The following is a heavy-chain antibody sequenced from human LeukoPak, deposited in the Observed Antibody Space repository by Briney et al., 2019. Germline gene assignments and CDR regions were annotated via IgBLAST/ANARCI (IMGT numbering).Heavy chain of an antibody. D-gene: IGHD3-22*01. Sequence: PSETLSLTCTVSGASIHDDHFTWIRQPPGKGLEWIGYIYYSGSTNYNPSLKSRVTISVDTSKNQFSLKLSSVTAADTAVYYCARAPGDSSGYYSFDYWGQGTLVTVSS. CDR2: IYYSGST. V-gene: IGHV4-59*01. CDR1: GASIHDDH. J-gene: IGHJ4*02. CDR3: ARAPGDSSGYYSFDY.